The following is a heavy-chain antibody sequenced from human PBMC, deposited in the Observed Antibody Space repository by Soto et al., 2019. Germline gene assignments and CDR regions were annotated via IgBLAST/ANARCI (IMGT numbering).Heavy chain of an antibody. CDR1: GNSVAINSAA. Sequence: SQTLSLTCAISGNSVAINSAACNWIRQSPARGLEWLGRTYYRSKLYNDYAVSVKSRIIINPDTSNNQFSLQLNSVTAEDTAIYFCARGKYSGFDIWGQGTMVTVSS. D-gene: IGHD1-26*01. V-gene: IGHV6-1*01. J-gene: IGHJ3*02. CDR3: ARGKYSGFDI. CDR2: TYYRSKLYN.